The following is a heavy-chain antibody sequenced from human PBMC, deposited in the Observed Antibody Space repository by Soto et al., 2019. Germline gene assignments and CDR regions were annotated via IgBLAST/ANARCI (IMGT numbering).Heavy chain of an antibody. CDR2: IYYSGST. CDR1: GGSISRYY. V-gene: IGHV4-59*01. D-gene: IGHD5-12*01. CDR3: ARAPHRDGYNLYYFDY. J-gene: IGHJ4*02. Sequence: SETLSLTCTVSGGSISRYYWSWIRQPPGKGLEWIGYIYYSGSTNYNPSLKSRVTISVDTSKNQFSLKLSSVTAADTAVYYCARAPHRDGYNLYYFDYWGQGTLVTVSS.